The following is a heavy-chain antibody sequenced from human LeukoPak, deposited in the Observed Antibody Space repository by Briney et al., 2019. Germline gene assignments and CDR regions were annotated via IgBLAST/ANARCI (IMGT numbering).Heavy chain of an antibody. V-gene: IGHV3-33*08. J-gene: IGHJ3*01. D-gene: IGHD3-10*01. CDR2: IWYAGAKT. CDR3: ARDMDRRSWHAFDL. CDR1: GFSLSSNG. Sequence: PGGSLRLSCAASGFSLSSNGMHWVRQAPGKGLESVAPIWYAGAKTYYADSVRGRFTISRDNSKNTLYLQMNSLGAEDAGLYYCARDMDRRSWHAFDLWGQGTIVTVSS.